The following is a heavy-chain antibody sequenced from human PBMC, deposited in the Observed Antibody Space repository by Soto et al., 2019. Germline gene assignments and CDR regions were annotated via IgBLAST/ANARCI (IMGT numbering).Heavy chain of an antibody. Sequence: AALKISCKGCGYSFTSYWISWVRQMPGKGLEWMGRIDPSDSYTNYSPSFQGHVTISADKSISTAYLQWSSLKASDTAMYYCARHLPHPGWFDPWGQGTLVTVSS. J-gene: IGHJ5*02. CDR1: GYSFTSYW. V-gene: IGHV5-10-1*01. CDR3: ARHLPHPGWFDP. CDR2: IDPSDSYT.